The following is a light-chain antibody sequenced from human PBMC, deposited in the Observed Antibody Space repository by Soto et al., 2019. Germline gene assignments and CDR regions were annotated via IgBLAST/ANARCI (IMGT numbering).Light chain of an antibody. CDR2: EVS. V-gene: IGLV2-14*03. CDR1: SSDVGAYDY. Sequence: QSALTQPASVSGSPGQSITISCTGTSSDVGAYDYVSWYQQHPDKAPKLMIYEVSYRPSGVSNRFSGSKSVNTATLTISGLQAEDEADYYCRSYTTSSTRVFGAGTKLTVL. J-gene: IGLJ1*01. CDR3: RSYTTSSTRV.